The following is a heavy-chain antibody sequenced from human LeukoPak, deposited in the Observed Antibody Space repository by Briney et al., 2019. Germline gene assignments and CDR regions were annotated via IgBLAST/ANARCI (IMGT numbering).Heavy chain of an antibody. CDR3: ARVGSGSYYWFDP. V-gene: IGHV1-2*02. CDR1: GYTSTGYY. D-gene: IGHD3-10*01. Sequence: ASVKVSCKASGYTSTGYYMHWVRQAPGQGLEWMGWINPNSGGTNYAQKFQGRVTMTRDTSISTAYMELSRLRSDDTAVYYCARVGSGSYYWFDPWGQGTLVTVSS. J-gene: IGHJ5*02. CDR2: INPNSGGT.